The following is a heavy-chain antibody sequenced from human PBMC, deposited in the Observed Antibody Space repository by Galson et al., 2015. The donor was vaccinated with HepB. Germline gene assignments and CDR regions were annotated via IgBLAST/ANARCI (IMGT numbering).Heavy chain of an antibody. CDR2: ISAYNGNT. CDR1: GYTFTNYG. J-gene: IGHJ5*02. Sequence: SVKVSCKAFGYTFTNYGISWVRQAPGQGLEWMGWISAYNGNTNYAQKLRGRVTMTTDTSTSTAYMVLRSLRSDDTAVYHCAREGLSGFFYELWSGSDWFDPWGQGTLVTVSS. D-gene: IGHD3-3*01. CDR3: AREGLSGFFYELWSGSDWFDP. V-gene: IGHV1-18*04.